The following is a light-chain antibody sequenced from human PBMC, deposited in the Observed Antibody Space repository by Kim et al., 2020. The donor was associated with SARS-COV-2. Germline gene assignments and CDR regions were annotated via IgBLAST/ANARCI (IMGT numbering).Light chain of an antibody. J-gene: IGKJ4*01. CDR1: QSINTY. Sequence: EIVLTQSPAPLSLSPGERATLSCRASQSINTYLAWYQQKPGQAPRLLIYDTFNRATGIPPRFSGSGSGTDFTLTISSLEPEDFAVYYCHQRRNWPLTFGGGTKVDIK. V-gene: IGKV3-11*01. CDR2: DTF. CDR3: HQRRNWPLT.